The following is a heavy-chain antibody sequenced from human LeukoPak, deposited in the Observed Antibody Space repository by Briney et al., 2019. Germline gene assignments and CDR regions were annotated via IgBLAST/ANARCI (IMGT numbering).Heavy chain of an antibody. CDR1: GYTFTSYD. J-gene: IGHJ3*02. CDR2: MNPNSGNT. CDR3: ARSGSPVGHAFDI. Sequence: GASVKVSCKAAGYTFTSYDINWVRQATGQGLEWMGWMNPNSGNTGYAQKFQGRVTMTRNTSISTAYMELSSLRSEDTAVYYCARSGSPVGHAFDIWGQGTMVTVSS. D-gene: IGHD3-10*01. V-gene: IGHV1-8*01.